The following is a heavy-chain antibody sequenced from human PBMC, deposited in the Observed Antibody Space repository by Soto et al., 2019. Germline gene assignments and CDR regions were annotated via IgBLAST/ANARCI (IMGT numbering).Heavy chain of an antibody. V-gene: IGHV1-2*04. CDR2: INPNSGDT. D-gene: IGHD4-17*01. CDR3: ASGGSTVTREFDY. J-gene: IGHJ4*02. CDR1: GYTFTGFY. Sequence: QVQLVQSGAEVKKPGASVKVSCKASGYTFTGFYMHWVRQAPGQGTEWMGWINPNSGDTEYAQNFQGWVSVTRDTSISTAYMELSRLKSDDTAVYYCASGGSTVTREFDYWGQGTLVSVSS.